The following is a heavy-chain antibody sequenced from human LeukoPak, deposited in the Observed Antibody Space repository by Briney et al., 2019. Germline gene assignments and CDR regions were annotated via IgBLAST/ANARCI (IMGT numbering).Heavy chain of an antibody. V-gene: IGHV1-69*05. D-gene: IGHD1-26*01. CDR3: ASAGVGATTSDAFDI. CDR2: IIPIFGTA. J-gene: IGHJ3*02. CDR1: GGTFSSYA. Sequence: SVKVSCKASGGTFSSYAISWVRQAPGQGLEWMGRIIPIFGTANYAHKFQGRVTITTDESTSTTYMELSSLRSEDTAVYYCASAGVGATTSDAFDIWGQGTMVTVSS.